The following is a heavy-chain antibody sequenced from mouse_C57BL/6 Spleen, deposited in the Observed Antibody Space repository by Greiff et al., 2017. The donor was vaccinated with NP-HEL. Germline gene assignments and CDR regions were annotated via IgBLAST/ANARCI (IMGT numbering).Heavy chain of an antibody. CDR2: IHPTSGCT. V-gene: IGHV1-64*01. CDR1: GYTFTSYW. Sequence: QVQLQQPGAELVKPGASVQLSCKASGYTFTSYWLHWVKQRPGPGLAWIGMIHPTSGCTNYNQKFTSKATLTVDKSSSTAYMQLSSLTSEDAAVDYCAAEDDYDLDYWGQGTTLTVSS. D-gene: IGHD2-4*01. J-gene: IGHJ2*01. CDR3: AAEDDYDLDY.